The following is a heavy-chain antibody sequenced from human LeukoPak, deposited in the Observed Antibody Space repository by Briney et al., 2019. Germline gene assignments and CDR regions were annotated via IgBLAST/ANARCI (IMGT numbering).Heavy chain of an antibody. D-gene: IGHD6-19*01. V-gene: IGHV3-30*03. CDR3: AREAGPRPFDL. J-gene: IGHJ2*01. CDR1: GFTFSSYG. Sequence: PGRSLRLSCAASGFTFSSYGMHWVRQAPGKGLEWVAVISYDGSNKYYADSVKGRFTISRDNSKNTLYLQMNSLRDEDTAVYYCAREAGPRPFDLWGRGTLVTVSS. CDR2: ISYDGSNK.